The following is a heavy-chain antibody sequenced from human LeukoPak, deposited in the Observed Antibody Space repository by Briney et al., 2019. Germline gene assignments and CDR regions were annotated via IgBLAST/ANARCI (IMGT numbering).Heavy chain of an antibody. V-gene: IGHV3-53*01. D-gene: IGHD3-22*01. CDR3: ARTYYYDSSGYYYDY. J-gene: IGHJ4*02. Sequence: GGSLRLSCAASGFTVSSNYMSWVRQAPGKGLEWVSLIYIGGSTYYADSVKGRFTISRDNSKNTLYLQMNSLRAEDTAVYYCARTYYYDSSGYYYDYWGQGTLVTVSS. CDR1: GFTVSSNY. CDR2: IYIGGST.